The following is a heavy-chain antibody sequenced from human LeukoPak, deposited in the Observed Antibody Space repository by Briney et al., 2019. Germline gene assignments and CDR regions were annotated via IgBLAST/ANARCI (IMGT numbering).Heavy chain of an antibody. CDR2: IYSGDST. V-gene: IGHV3-66*02. Sequence: GGSLRLSCAASGFTVSSNYMSWVRQAPGRGLEWVSVIYSGDSTYYADSVKGRFTISRDNSKNTLYLQMNSLGAEDTAVYYCARPHSSNWYGLDYWGQGTLITVSS. CDR3: ARPHSSNWYGLDY. CDR1: GFTVSSNY. J-gene: IGHJ4*02. D-gene: IGHD6-13*01.